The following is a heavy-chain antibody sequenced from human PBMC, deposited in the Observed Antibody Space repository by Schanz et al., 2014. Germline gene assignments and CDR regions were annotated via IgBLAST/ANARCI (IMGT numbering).Heavy chain of an antibody. CDR2: ISGSGGNT. J-gene: IGHJ4*02. CDR1: EFTFSTDA. CDR3: ARGGPAYYFDD. V-gene: IGHV3-23*01. Sequence: DVHLLESGGGLVQPGGSLRLSCAASEFTFSTDAMSWVRQAPGKGLEWLSAISGSGGNTYYADSVKGRFTISRDNSKNTVYIQMNSLRAEDTAVYYCARGGPAYYFDDWGQGTLVTVSS.